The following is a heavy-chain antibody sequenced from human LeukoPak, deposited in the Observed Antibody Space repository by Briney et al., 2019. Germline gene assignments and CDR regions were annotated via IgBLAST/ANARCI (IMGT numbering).Heavy chain of an antibody. V-gene: IGHV3-21*01. Sequence: PGGSLRLSCAASGFTFSSYSMNWVRQAPGKGLEWVSSISSSSSYIYYADSVKGRFTISRDNAKNSLYLQMNSLRAEDTAVYFCARDREEYCSGGSCTNFDYWGQGTLVTVSS. D-gene: IGHD2-15*01. CDR1: GFTFSSYS. CDR3: ARDREEYCSGGSCTNFDY. CDR2: ISSSSSYI. J-gene: IGHJ4*02.